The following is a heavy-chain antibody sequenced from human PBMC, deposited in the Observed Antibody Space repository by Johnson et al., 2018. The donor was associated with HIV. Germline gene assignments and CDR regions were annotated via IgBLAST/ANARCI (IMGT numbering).Heavy chain of an antibody. CDR3: AKDMGCGADCYQISITMTVGGAFDI. V-gene: IGHV3-9*01. CDR2: ISWNSGRI. J-gene: IGHJ3*02. Sequence: VQLVESGGGLVQPGGSLRLSCAASGFTFDDYGMSWVRQAPGKGLEWVSGISWNSGRIGYADFVKGRFTISRDNAKNSLYLQMSSLRPEDTALYYCAKDMGCGADCYQISITMTVGGAFDIWGQGTMVTVSS. CDR1: GFTFDDYG. D-gene: IGHD2-21*02.